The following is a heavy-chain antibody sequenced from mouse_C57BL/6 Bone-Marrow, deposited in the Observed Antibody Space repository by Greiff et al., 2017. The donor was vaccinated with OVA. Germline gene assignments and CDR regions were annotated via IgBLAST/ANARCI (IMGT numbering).Heavy chain of an antibody. J-gene: IGHJ2*01. Sequence: QVQLQQPGAELVMPGASVKLSCKASGYTFTSYWMHWVKQRPGQGLEWIGEIDPSDSYTNYNQKFKGKSTLTVDKSSSTAYMQLSSLTSDDSSVYYCARGEPPFDYWGQGTTLTVSS. CDR1: GYTFTSYW. V-gene: IGHV1-69*01. CDR3: ARGEPPFDY. CDR2: IDPSDSYT.